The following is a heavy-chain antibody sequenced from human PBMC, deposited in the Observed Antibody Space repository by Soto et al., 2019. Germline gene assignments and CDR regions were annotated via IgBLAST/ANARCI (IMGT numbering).Heavy chain of an antibody. CDR2: INTYNGNT. D-gene: IGHD3-10*01. Sequence: QIQLVQSGAELKKPGASVKVSCKASGYIFTNSGVTWVRQAPGQGLEWMGWINTYNGNTIYAQKLQGRVTMTTDTSTSTVYMELRSLRSDDTAVYNCARGGAIWFGELSTDYWGQGTLVTVSS. V-gene: IGHV1-18*01. CDR1: GYIFTNSG. CDR3: ARGGAIWFGELSTDY. J-gene: IGHJ4*02.